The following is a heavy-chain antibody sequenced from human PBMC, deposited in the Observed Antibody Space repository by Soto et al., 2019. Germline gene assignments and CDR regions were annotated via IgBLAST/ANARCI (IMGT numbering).Heavy chain of an antibody. CDR2: IYYSGST. CDR3: ARYCSSTSCGYYYYMDV. J-gene: IGHJ6*03. D-gene: IGHD2-2*01. CDR1: GGSISSYY. Sequence: SETLSLTCTVSGGSISSYYWSWIRQPPGKGLEWIGYIYYSGSTDYNPSLKSRVTISVDTSKNQFSLKLSSVTAADTAVYYCARYCSSTSCGYYYYMDVWGKGTTVTVSS. V-gene: IGHV4-59*08.